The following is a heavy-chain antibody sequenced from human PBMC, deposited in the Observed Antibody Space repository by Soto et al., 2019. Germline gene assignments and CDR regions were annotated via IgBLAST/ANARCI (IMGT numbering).Heavy chain of an antibody. V-gene: IGHV4-4*02. CDR1: SGSISTSNW. CDR2: IYRSGST. J-gene: IGHJ6*03. CDR3: ARGNRDYYYYMDV. D-gene: IGHD3-10*01. Sequence: QVQLQESGPGLVKPSGTLSLTCAVSSGSISTSNWWSWVRQPPGKGLEWIGEIYRSGSTNYNPSLQSRVTISVDKSKNQFSLKLSSVTAADTAVYYCARGNRDYYYYMDVWGKGTTVTVSS.